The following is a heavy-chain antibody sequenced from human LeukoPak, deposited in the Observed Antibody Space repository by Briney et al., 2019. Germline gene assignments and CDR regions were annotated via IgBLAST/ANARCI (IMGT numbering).Heavy chain of an antibody. CDR1: GFTFTNAW. J-gene: IGHJ4*02. V-gene: IGHV3-15*07. CDR2: IKSKADGETI. Sequence: GGSLRLSCAASGFTFTNAWMDWVRQAPGKGLEWVGRIKSKADGETIDYAAPVKGRFTFSRDDSKNMLYLQMNSLKSEDTAVYYCSTLTSRGLSDSWGQGTLVTVSS. CDR3: STLTSRGLSDS. D-gene: IGHD1-20*01.